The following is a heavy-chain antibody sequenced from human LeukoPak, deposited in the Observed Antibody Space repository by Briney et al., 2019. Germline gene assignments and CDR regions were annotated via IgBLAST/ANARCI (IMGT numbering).Heavy chain of an antibody. V-gene: IGHV1-18*01. CDR1: GYTFTSYG. CDR3: AREVCSGGSCYSFDY. Sequence: GASVKVSCKASGYTFTSYGISWVRQAPGQGLEWMGRISAYNGNTNYAQKLQGRVTITRDTSASTAYMELSSLRSEDTAVYYYAREVCSGGSCYSFDYWGQGTLVTVSS. D-gene: IGHD2-15*01. CDR2: ISAYNGNT. J-gene: IGHJ4*02.